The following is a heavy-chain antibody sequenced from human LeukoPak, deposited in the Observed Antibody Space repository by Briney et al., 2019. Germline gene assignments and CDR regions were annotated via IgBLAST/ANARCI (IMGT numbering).Heavy chain of an antibody. V-gene: IGHV1-69*13. CDR2: IIPIFGTA. D-gene: IGHD3-3*01. CDR1: GGTFSSYA. CDR3: ARDGGYSVFGVVITPNFDY. J-gene: IGHJ4*02. Sequence: SVKVSCKASGGTFSSYAISWVRQAPGQGLEWMGGIIPIFGTASYAQKFQGRVTITADESTSTAYMELSSLRSEDTAVYYCARDGGYSVFGVVITPNFDYWGQGTLVTVSS.